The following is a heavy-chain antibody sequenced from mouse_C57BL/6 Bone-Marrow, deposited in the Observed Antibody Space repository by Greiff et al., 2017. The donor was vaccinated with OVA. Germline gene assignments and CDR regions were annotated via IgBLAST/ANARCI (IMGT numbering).Heavy chain of an antibody. V-gene: IGHV1-81*01. D-gene: IGHD2-1*01. CDR3: ARTGVTTLYNYAMDY. CDR1: GYTFTSYG. Sequence: QVQLKQSGAELARPGASVKLSCKASGYTFTSYGISWVKQRTGQGLEWIGEIYPRSGNTYYNEKFKGKATLTADKSSSTAYMELRSLTSEDSAVYFCARTGVTTLYNYAMDYWGQGTSVTVSS. CDR2: IYPRSGNT. J-gene: IGHJ4*01.